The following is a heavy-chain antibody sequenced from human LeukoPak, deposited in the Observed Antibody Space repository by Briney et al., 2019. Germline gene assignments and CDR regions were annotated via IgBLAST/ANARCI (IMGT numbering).Heavy chain of an antibody. CDR3: ATEAAMGDYYYYGMDV. J-gene: IGHJ6*02. CDR2: ISSSGSTM. V-gene: IGHV3-11*01. Sequence: GGSLRLSCAASGFTFSNYYMNWIRQAPGKGLEWVSYISSSGSTMYYADSVKGRFTISRDNSKNTLYLQMNSLRAEDTAVYYCATEAAMGDYYYYGMDVWGQGTTVTVSS. CDR1: GFTFSNYY. D-gene: IGHD2-2*01.